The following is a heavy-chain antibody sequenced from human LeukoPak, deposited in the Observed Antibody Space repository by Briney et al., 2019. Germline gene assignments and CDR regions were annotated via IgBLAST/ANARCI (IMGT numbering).Heavy chain of an antibody. V-gene: IGHV1-69*13. J-gene: IGHJ4*02. D-gene: IGHD6-19*01. Sequence: SVKVSCKASGGTFSSYAISWVRQAPGQGLEWMGGIIPIFGTANYAQKFQGRVTITADESTSTAYMELSSLRSEDTAVYYCAIAGIAVAGVLYYWGQGTLVTVSS. CDR2: IIPIFGTA. CDR3: AIAGIAVAGVLYY. CDR1: GGTFSSYA.